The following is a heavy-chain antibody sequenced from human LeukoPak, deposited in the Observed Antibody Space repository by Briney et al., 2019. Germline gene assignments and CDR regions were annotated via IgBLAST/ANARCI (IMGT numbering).Heavy chain of an antibody. V-gene: IGHV4-34*01. CDR1: GGSFSGYY. D-gene: IGHD6-6*01. Sequence: PSETLSLTCAVYGGSFSGYYWSWIRQPPGKGLEWIGEINHSGSTNYNPSLKSRVTISVDTSKNQLSLKLSSVTAADTAVYYCARGRGSSSSFPDYWGQGTLVTVSS. CDR2: INHSGST. J-gene: IGHJ4*02. CDR3: ARGRGSSSSFPDY.